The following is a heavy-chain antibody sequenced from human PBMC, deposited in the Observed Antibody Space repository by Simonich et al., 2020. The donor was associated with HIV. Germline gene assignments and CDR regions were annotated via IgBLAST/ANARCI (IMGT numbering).Heavy chain of an antibody. V-gene: IGHV3-21*01. CDR3: AKDYGSGSYAIDY. J-gene: IGHJ4*02. CDR2: ISRSRSYI. CDR1: GFTFSSYS. D-gene: IGHD3-10*01. Sequence: EVQLVESGGGLVKPGGSLRLSCAASGFTFSSYSMNWVRQAPGKGVEWVSSISRSRSYIDDADSLKGRFTISRDNAKNSLYLQMNSLRAEDTAVYYCAKDYGSGSYAIDYWGQGTLVTVSS.